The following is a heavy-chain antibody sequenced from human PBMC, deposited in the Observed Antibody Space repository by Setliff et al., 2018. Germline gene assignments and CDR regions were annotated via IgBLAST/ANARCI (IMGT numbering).Heavy chain of an antibody. CDR2: INAANENT. D-gene: IGHD3-3*01. CDR3: ASPFPHGWSGYYGVGWFDP. Sequence: ASVKVSCKASGYTFSSYSMHWVRQAPGQRLEWMGWINAANENTQYSKKFQGRVTITRDTSASTAYMELSSLRSEDTAVYYCASPFPHGWSGYYGVGWFDPWGQGTLVTVSS. V-gene: IGHV1-3*01. CDR1: GYTFSSYS. J-gene: IGHJ5*02.